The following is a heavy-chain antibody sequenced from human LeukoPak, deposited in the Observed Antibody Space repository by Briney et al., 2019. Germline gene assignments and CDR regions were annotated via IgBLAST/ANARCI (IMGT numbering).Heavy chain of an antibody. CDR2: IIPIFGTA. CDR1: GGTFSSYA. D-gene: IGHD3-22*01. V-gene: IGHV1-69*06. CDR3: ARAPYYYDSSGYQLDY. Sequence: PGASVTVSCKASGGTFSSYAISWVRQAPGQGLEWMGGIIPIFGTANYAQKFQGRVTITADKSTSTAYMELSSLRSEDTAVYYCARAPYYYDSSGYQLDYWGQGTLVTVSS. J-gene: IGHJ4*02.